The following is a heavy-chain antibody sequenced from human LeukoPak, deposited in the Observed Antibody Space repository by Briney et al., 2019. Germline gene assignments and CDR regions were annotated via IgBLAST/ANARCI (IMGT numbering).Heavy chain of an antibody. J-gene: IGHJ4*02. CDR3: ARQEVTIFGVVMEF. D-gene: IGHD3-3*01. CDR1: GYSFTSYW. CDR2: IDPSDSYT. Sequence: GESLKISCKGSGYSFTSYWISWLRQMPGKGLEWMGRIDPSDSYTNYSPSFQGHVTISADKSISTAYLQWSSLKASDTAMYYCARQEVTIFGVVMEFGGQGTLVTVSS. V-gene: IGHV5-10-1*01.